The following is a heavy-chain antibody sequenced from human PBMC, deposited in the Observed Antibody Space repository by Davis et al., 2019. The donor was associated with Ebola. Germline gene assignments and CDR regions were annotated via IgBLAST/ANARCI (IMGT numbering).Heavy chain of an antibody. Sequence: GESLKISCAASGFTFSNYWMHWVRQVPGKGLVWVSRVKGDGSTSYADSVKGRFTISRDNAKNTLYLQMSSLRVEDTAVYYCTTGAMSAYEIWGQGTMVTVSS. CDR1: GFTFSNYW. CDR3: TTGAMSAYEI. D-gene: IGHD2-2*01. CDR2: VKGDGST. J-gene: IGHJ3*02. V-gene: IGHV3-74*01.